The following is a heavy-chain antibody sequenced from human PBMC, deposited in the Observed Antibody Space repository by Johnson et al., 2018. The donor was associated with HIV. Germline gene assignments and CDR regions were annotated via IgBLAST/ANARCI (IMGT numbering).Heavy chain of an antibody. CDR1: GFTFDDYS. J-gene: IGHJ3*01. D-gene: IGHD6-19*01. CDR2: ISWDGGST. V-gene: IGHV3-43*01. Sequence: QLVESGGVVVQPGGSLRLSCAASGFTFDDYSMQWVRQPPGKGLEWVSLISWDGGSTYYADSVKGRFTISRDNAKNTLYLQMDSLGAEDTAVYYCAKIGQWRERLDAFDVWGQGTMVTVSS. CDR3: AKIGQWRERLDAFDV.